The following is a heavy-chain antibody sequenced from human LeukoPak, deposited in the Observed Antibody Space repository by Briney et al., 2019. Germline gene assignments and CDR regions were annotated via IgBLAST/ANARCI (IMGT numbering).Heavy chain of an antibody. D-gene: IGHD3-22*01. V-gene: IGHV3-30-3*01. CDR3: ARDRPYYYDSSGYPLDY. CDR1: GFTFSRYP. J-gene: IGHJ4*02. Sequence: QPGGSLRLSCAASGFTFSRYPIHWVRQAPGKGLEWVAVISYDGSNKYYADSVKGRFTISRDNSKNTLYLQMNSLRAEDTAVYYCARDRPYYYDSSGYPLDYWGQGTLVTVSS. CDR2: ISYDGSNK.